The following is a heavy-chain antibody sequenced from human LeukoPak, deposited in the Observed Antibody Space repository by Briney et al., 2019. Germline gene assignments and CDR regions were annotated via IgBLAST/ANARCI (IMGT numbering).Heavy chain of an antibody. D-gene: IGHD2-15*01. CDR3: ARDFIDIVVVVAATLEDHYYGMDV. Sequence: ASVKVSCKASGGTFSSHAISWVRQAPGQGLEWMGRIIPILGIANYAQKFQGRVTITADKSTSTAYMELSSLRSEDTAVYYYARDFIDIVVVVAATLEDHYYGMDVWGQGTTVTVSS. CDR1: GGTFSSHA. J-gene: IGHJ6*02. V-gene: IGHV1-69*04. CDR2: IIPILGIA.